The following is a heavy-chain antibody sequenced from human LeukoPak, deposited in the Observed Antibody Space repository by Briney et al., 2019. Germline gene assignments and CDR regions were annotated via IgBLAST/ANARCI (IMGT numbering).Heavy chain of an antibody. CDR2: MKREGSEK. CDR1: GFIFSSHW. J-gene: IGHJ4*02. Sequence: GGSLRLSCAASGFIFSSHWMSWVRQAPGKGLEWVAKMKREGSEKYYVDSVKGRFTISRDNAKNSLFLQMNSLRAEDTAVYYCARYSSGYDFDYWGQGTLVTVSS. CDR3: ARYSSGYDFDY. V-gene: IGHV3-7*03. D-gene: IGHD5-12*01.